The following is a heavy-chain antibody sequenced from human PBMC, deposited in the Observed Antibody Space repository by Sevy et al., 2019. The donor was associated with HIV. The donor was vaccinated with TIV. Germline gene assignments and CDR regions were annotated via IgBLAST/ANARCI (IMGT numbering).Heavy chain of an antibody. CDR3: AREGCTKPHDY. CDR1: GFTFSKYS. D-gene: IGHD2-8*01. V-gene: IGHV3-23*01. CDR2: FSFGCGKI. Sequence: PGGSLSLSCAASGFTFSKYSMSWIRQTPGKGLEWVSTFSFGCGKINYADSVKGRFTISRDDSRNTFYLQMNSLRAEDTAIYYCAREGCTKPHDYWGQGTVVTVSS. J-gene: IGHJ4*02.